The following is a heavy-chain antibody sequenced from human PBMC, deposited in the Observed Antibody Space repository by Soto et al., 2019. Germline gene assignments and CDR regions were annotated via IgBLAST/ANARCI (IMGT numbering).Heavy chain of an antibody. CDR1: GGSISSSSYY. CDR2: IYYSGST. CDR3: ARRHTNNSWFDY. J-gene: IGHJ5*01. V-gene: IGHV4-39*01. Sequence: QLQLQESGPGLVKPSETLSLTCTVSGGSISSSSYYWGWIRQPPGKGLEWIGSIYYSGSTYYNPSLKSRVTISVDTSKNQFSLKLSSVTAADTAVYYCARRHTNNSWFDYWGQGTLVTVSS.